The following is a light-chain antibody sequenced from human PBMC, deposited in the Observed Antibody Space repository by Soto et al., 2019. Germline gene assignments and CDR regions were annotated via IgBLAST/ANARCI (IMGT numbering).Light chain of an antibody. J-gene: IGKJ3*01. CDR1: QDITSY. CDR2: DAS. Sequence: DIQMTQSPSSLSASVGDRVTITCQASQDITSYLNWYQHKPGKAPKLLIYDASILEAGVPPRFSGSGCGKDFTLTISSLQPEAVATYYCQHCDYLPIFGPGTTVDF. CDR3: QHCDYLPI. V-gene: IGKV1-33*01.